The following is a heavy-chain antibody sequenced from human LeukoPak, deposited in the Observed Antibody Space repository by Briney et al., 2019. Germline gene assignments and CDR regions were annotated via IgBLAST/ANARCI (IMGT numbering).Heavy chain of an antibody. CDR3: ARDRRTVAAAGSFDY. J-gene: IGHJ4*02. D-gene: IGHD6-13*01. CDR1: GGTFSSYA. CDR2: IIPIFGTA. Sequence: ASVKVSCKASGGTFSSYAISWVRQAPGQGLEWMGGIIPIFGTANYAQKFRGRVTITADESTSTAYMELSSLRSEDTAVYYCARDRRTVAAAGSFDYWGQGTLVTVSS. V-gene: IGHV1-69*01.